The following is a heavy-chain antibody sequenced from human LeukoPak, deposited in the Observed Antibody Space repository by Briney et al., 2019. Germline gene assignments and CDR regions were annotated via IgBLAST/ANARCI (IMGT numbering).Heavy chain of an antibody. CDR1: GFTFSSYW. CDR3: ARDRRDFLTGFYDY. D-gene: IGHD3-9*01. J-gene: IGHJ4*02. CDR2: IKQDGSEK. Sequence: GGSLRLSCAASGFTFSSYWMSWVRQAPGKGLEWVANIKQDGSEKCYVDSVKGRFTISRDNAKNSLYLQMNSLRAEDTAVYYCARDRRDFLTGFYDYWGLGTLVTVSS. V-gene: IGHV3-7*01.